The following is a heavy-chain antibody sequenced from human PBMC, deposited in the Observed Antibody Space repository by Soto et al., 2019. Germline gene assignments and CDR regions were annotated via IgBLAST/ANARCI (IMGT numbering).Heavy chain of an antibody. J-gene: IGHJ4*02. CDR3: AREMYCYDCCGYFFRLFDF. CDR2: IYYSGST. D-gene: IGHD3-22*01. V-gene: IGHV4-31*03. Sequence: SETLSLTCTVSGGSISSGGYYWSWIRQHPGKGLEWIGYIYYSGSTYYNPSLKSRVTISVDTSKNQFSLKLSSVTAADTAVYYCAREMYCYDCCGYFFRLFDFWGQGTLDPVSS. CDR1: GGSISSGGYY.